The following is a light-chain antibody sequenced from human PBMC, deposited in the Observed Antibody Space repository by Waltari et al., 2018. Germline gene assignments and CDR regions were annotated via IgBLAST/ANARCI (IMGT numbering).Light chain of an antibody. Sequence: EIVFPQSPGTLPLSPGERATLSCRTSQSLSRPLAWYQQKPGQAPRLLIYDASRRATGIPDRFIGSGSGTDFSLTISRLEPEDFAVYYCQHYVTLPATFGQGTRVELK. CDR3: QHYVTLPAT. CDR1: QSLSRP. V-gene: IGKV3-20*01. CDR2: DAS. J-gene: IGKJ1*01.